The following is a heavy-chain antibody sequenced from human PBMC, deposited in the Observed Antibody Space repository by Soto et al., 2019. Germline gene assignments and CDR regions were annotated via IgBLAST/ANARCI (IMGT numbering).Heavy chain of an antibody. D-gene: IGHD3-22*01. V-gene: IGHV3-48*02. J-gene: IGHJ2*01. Sequence: EVQLVESGGGLVQPGGSLRLSCAASGFTFSSYSMSWVRQAPGKGLEWISYISTSSSTVYYADSAKGRFTVSRDNAKTSLYLQMNSLRDEDTVVYYCASYYNDSGDGYFDLWGRGTLVTVSS. CDR2: ISTSSSTV. CDR1: GFTFSSYS. CDR3: ASYYNDSGDGYFDL.